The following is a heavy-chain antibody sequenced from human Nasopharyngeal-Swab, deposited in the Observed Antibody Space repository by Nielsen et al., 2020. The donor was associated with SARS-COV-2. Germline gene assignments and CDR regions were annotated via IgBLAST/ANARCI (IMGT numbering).Heavy chain of an antibody. CDR3: ARVTYYDFWSGYEDY. V-gene: IGHV4-39*07. CDR2: IYYSGST. Sequence: SETLSLTCTVSGGSISSSSYYWGWLRQPPGKGLEWIGSIYYSGSTYYNPSLKSRVTISVDTSQNQFSLKLSSVTAADTAVYYCARVTYYDFWSGYEDYWGQGSLVIVSS. CDR1: GGSISSSSYY. J-gene: IGHJ4*02. D-gene: IGHD3-3*01.